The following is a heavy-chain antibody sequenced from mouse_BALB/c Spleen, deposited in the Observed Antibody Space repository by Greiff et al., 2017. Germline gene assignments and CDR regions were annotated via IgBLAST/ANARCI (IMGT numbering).Heavy chain of an antibody. D-gene: IGHD1-1*01. CDR2: IRNKANGYTT. V-gene: IGHV7-3*02. Sequence: EVKLMESGGGLVQPGGSLRLSCATSGFTFTDYYMRWVRQPPGKALEWLGFIRNKANGYTTEYSATVKGRFTISRDNSQSILYLQMNTLSAEDSATYYCARSRYYYVSSSYYFDDWGQGTTLTVSS. CDR3: ARSRYYYVSSSYYFDD. CDR1: GFTFTDYY. J-gene: IGHJ2*01.